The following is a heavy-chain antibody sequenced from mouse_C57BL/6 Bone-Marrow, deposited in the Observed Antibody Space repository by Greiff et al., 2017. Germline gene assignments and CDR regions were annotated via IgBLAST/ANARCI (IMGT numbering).Heavy chain of an antibody. CDR3: ARGPAKALAN. J-gene: IGHJ2*02. D-gene: IGHD3-2*02. Sequence: VQLQQSGPELVKPGASVKLSCKASGYAFSSSWMHWVKQRPGQGLEWIGRIHPGGGDTNYNGKFKGKATLTADKASSTAYMQLSSLTSEDSAVYYCARGPAKALANWCQGTSVSVSS. CDR2: IHPGGGDT. V-gene: IGHV1-82*01. CDR1: GYAFSSSW.